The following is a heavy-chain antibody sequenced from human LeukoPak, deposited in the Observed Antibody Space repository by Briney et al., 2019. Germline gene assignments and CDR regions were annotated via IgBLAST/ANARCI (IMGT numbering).Heavy chain of an antibody. CDR1: GYTLTELS. Sequence: ASVKVSCKVSGYTLTELSMHWVRQAPGKGLEWMGGFDPEDGETIYAQKFQGRVTMTEDTSTDAAYMELSSLRSEDTAVYYCATEGVVVPAAMKTGYYYYGMDVWGQGTTVTVSS. CDR2: FDPEDGET. D-gene: IGHD2-2*01. CDR3: ATEGVVVPAAMKTGYYYYGMDV. J-gene: IGHJ6*02. V-gene: IGHV1-24*01.